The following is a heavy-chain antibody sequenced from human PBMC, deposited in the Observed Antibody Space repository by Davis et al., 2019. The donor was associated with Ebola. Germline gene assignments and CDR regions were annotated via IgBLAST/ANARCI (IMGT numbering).Heavy chain of an antibody. Sequence: GGSLRLSCAASGFTFSIYEMNWVRQAPGKGLEWVSYLISSGSTIYYADSVKGRFTISRDNAKNSLYLQMNSLRAEDTAVYYCARAETEYYDFWSGYPRIDAFDIWGQGTMVTVSS. V-gene: IGHV3-48*03. CDR1: GFTFSIYE. CDR3: ARAETEYYDFWSGYPRIDAFDI. J-gene: IGHJ3*02. CDR2: LISSGSTI. D-gene: IGHD3-3*01.